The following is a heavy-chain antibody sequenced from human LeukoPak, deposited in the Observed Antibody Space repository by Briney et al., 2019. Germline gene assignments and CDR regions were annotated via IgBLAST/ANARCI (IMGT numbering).Heavy chain of an antibody. D-gene: IGHD3-16*01. CDR2: ISAYNGNT. V-gene: IGHV1-18*01. J-gene: IGHJ4*02. CDR1: GYTFTSYG. CDR3: ARDGMITFGGDQYYFDY. Sequence: ASVKVSCKASGYTFTSYGISWVRQAPGQGLEWVGWISAYNGNTNYAQKLQGRVTMTTDTSTSTAYMELRSLRSDDTAVYYCARDGMITFGGDQYYFDYWGQGTLVTVSS.